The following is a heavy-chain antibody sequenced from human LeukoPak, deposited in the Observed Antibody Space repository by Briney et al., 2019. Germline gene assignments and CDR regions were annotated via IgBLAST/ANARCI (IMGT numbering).Heavy chain of an antibody. CDR2: GDYSGGK. V-gene: IGHV4-39*07. CDR1: GDSFSSVTDY. Sequence: SETLSLTCTVSGDSFSSVTDYWAWIRQPPGKGLEWIASGDYSGGKYYNPSLESRVAISTDMSKNQFSLKLISVTAADTAVYYCGRDDSMAIDYWGQGTLVTASS. J-gene: IGHJ4*02. CDR3: GRDDSMAIDY. D-gene: IGHD2/OR15-2a*01.